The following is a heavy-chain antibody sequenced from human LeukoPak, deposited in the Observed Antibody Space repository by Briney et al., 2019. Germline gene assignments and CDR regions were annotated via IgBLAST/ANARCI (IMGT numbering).Heavy chain of an antibody. J-gene: IGHJ5*02. V-gene: IGHV4-34*01. CDR2: VSPGGYA. Sequence: PSETLSLTCVVSGVPFNGYYWSWIRQSPVKGLEWIGEVSPGGYARYNPSLQSRVSISVETSDNQMSPRLRSVTAADTAMYYCARIRCGFGHNACYNHWARGTPVTVSS. D-gene: IGHD2-21*01. CDR1: GVPFNGYY. CDR3: ARIRCGFGHNACYNH.